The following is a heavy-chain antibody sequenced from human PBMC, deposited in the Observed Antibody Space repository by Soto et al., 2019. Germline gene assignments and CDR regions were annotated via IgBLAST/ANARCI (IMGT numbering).Heavy chain of an antibody. V-gene: IGHV3-7*01. D-gene: IGHD5-18*01. J-gene: IGHJ6*02. CDR1: GFTFSSYW. CDR3: ARTKYSYGSRFGMDV. CDR2: IKQDGTEK. Sequence: GGSLRLSCAASGFTFSSYWMTWVRQAPGKGLEWVANIKQDGTEKYYVDSVKGRFTISRDNAKKSLGLQMNSLRAEDTAVYYCARTKYSYGSRFGMDVWGQGTTVTVS.